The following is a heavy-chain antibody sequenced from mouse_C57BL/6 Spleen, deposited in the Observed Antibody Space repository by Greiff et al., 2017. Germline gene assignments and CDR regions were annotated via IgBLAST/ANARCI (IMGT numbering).Heavy chain of an antibody. V-gene: IGHV1-82*01. CDR3: AREGLYYYAMDY. J-gene: IGHJ4*01. D-gene: IGHD2-3*01. Sequence: QVQLQQSGPELVKPAASVKISCKASGYAFSSSWMNWVKQRPGKGLEWIGRIYPGDGDTNYNGKFKGKATLTADKSSSTAYMQLSSLTSEDSAVYFCAREGLYYYAMDYWGQGTSVTVSS. CDR2: IYPGDGDT. CDR1: GYAFSSSW.